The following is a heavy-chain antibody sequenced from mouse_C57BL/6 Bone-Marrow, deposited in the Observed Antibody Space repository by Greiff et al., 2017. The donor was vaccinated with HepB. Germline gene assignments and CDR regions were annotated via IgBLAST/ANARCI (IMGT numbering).Heavy chain of an antibody. CDR3: ASHYYGSSYVRYWYFDV. D-gene: IGHD1-1*01. V-gene: IGHV1-56*01. J-gene: IGHJ1*03. CDR2: IFPGSGST. Sequence: VQGVESGPELVRPGASVKISCKAPGCTFTSHWMQWVRQRPGQGLEWIGEIFPGSGSTYYNEKFKGKATLTVDTSSSTAYMQLSSLTSEDSAVYFCASHYYGSSYVRYWYFDVWGTGTTVTVSS. CDR1: GCTFTSHW.